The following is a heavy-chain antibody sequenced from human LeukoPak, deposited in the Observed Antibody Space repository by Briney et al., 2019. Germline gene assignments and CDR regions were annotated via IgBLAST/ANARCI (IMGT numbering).Heavy chain of an antibody. J-gene: IGHJ4*02. CDR1: GYTFTGYY. Sequence: ASVKVSCKASGYTFTGYYMHWVRQAPGQGLEWMGWINPDSGGTIYTQNFQGRVTMTRDTSISTAYMELSSLRSDDTAVYYCARAKRDYGSGSYYIPADYWGQGTLVTVSS. CDR3: ARAKRDYGSGSYYIPADY. V-gene: IGHV1-2*02. CDR2: INPDSGGT. D-gene: IGHD3-10*01.